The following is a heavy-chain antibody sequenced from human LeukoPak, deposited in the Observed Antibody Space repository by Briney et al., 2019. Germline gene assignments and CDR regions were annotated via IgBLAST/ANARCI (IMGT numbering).Heavy chain of an antibody. Sequence: SETLSLTCAVYGGYFSNYYYSWIRQPPGKGLEWIGEINHSGSTNYNPSLKSRVTISIDTSKNQFSLKLSSVTAADTAVYYCARLYSYAATTPIWGQGTLVTVSS. CDR1: GGYFSNYY. V-gene: IGHV4-34*01. D-gene: IGHD3-10*01. J-gene: IGHJ4*02. CDR2: INHSGST. CDR3: ARLYSYAATTPI.